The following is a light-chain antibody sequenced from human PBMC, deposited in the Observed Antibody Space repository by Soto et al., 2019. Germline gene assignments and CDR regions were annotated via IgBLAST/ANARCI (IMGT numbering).Light chain of an antibody. CDR2: GAS. CDR1: QSVSSSY. J-gene: IGKJ1*01. CDR3: QQRSNWPRT. V-gene: IGKV3D-20*02. Sequence: EIVLTQSPGTLSLSPGERATLSCRASQSVSSSYLAWYQQKPGQSPRLLIYGASTRATGIPARFSGSGSGTDFTLTISSLEPEEFAVYYCQQRSNWPRTVGQGTKVDIK.